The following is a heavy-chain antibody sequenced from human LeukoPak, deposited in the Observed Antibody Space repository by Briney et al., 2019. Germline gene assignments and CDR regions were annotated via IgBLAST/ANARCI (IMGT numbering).Heavy chain of an antibody. CDR3: AKGRPYGDYVSDFDY. V-gene: IGHV3-23*01. CDR2: ISASGATT. J-gene: IGHJ4*02. CDR1: GFTFSSYV. Sequence: PGGSLRLSCAASGFTFSSYVMSWVRQTPGKGLEWVSYISASGATTYFADSVKGRFTISRDNSKNTLYPQMNSLRAEDTAVYYCAKGRPYGDYVSDFDYWGQGTLVTVSS. D-gene: IGHD4-17*01.